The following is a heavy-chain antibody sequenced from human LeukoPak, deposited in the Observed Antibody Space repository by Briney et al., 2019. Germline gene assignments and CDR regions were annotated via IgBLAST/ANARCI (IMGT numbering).Heavy chain of an antibody. CDR1: GYTFTSYD. Sequence: ASVKVSCKASGYTFTSYDINGVRQATGQGLEWMGWMNPNSGNTGYAQKFQGRVTMTRNTSISTAYMELSSLRSEDTAVYYCARVDSSGYYWYYYYGMDVWGQGTTVTVSS. CDR3: ARVDSSGYYWYYYYGMDV. V-gene: IGHV1-8*01. CDR2: MNPNSGNT. D-gene: IGHD3-22*01. J-gene: IGHJ6*02.